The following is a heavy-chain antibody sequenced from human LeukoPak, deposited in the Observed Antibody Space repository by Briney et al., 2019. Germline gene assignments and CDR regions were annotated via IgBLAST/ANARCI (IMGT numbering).Heavy chain of an antibody. CDR1: GVSISSDY. V-gene: IGHV4-59*08. J-gene: IGHJ5*02. D-gene: IGHD4-17*01. CDR2: IYYSGSS. Sequence: PSETLSLTCTVSGVSISSDYWSWIRLPPGKGLEWIGYIYYSGSSNYNPSLKSRVTMSVDTSKNQFSLKFTSVTAADTAVYYCARRLRQNLFDPWGQGTLVTVSS. CDR3: ARRLRQNLFDP.